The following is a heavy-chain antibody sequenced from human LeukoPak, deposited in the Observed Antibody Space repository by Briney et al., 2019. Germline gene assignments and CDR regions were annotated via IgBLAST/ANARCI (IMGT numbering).Heavy chain of an antibody. CDR3: ARDRYDVGVGFDL. D-gene: IGHD3-9*01. J-gene: IGHJ3*01. CDR2: IRVHNGDT. CDR1: GYMFAVFG. Sequence: ASVKVSCKASGYMFAVFGITWVRQAPGPGHEWMGSIRVHNGDTNYAQKFQGRLTMTTDTSATTAYMELRSLKSDDTAVYYCARDRYDVGVGFDLWGQGTMVTVSS. V-gene: IGHV1-18*01.